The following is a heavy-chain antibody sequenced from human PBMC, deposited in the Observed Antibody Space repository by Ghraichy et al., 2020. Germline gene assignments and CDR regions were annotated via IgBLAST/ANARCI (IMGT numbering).Heavy chain of an antibody. CDR1: GFTVSSNY. Sequence: GGSLRLSCAASGFTVSSNYMSWVRQAPGKGLEWVSVIYSGGSTYYADSVKGRFTISRDNSKNTLYLQMNSLRAEDTAVYYCARLAYCGGDCYSWYFQHWGQGTLVTVSS. J-gene: IGHJ1*01. CDR3: ARLAYCGGDCYSWYFQH. V-gene: IGHV3-66*04. D-gene: IGHD2-21*01. CDR2: IYSGGST.